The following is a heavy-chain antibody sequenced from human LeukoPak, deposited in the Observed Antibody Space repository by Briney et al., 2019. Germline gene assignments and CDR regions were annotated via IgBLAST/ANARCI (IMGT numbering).Heavy chain of an antibody. V-gene: IGHV3-30*18. Sequence: PGRSLRLSCAASGFTFSSYGMHWVRQAPGKGLEWVSLISDDGTNKDYTDSVKGRFTISRDNSKNTLYLQMNSLRDEDTAVYYCAKPHNPYRDGHNRPPEGFDYWGQGTLVTVSS. CDR1: GFTFSSYG. CDR2: ISDDGTNK. J-gene: IGHJ4*02. CDR3: AKPHNPYRDGHNRPPEGFDY. D-gene: IGHD5-24*01.